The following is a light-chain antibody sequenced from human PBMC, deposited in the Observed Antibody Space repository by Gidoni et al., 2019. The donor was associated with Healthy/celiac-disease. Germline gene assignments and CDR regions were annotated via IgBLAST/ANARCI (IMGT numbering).Light chain of an antibody. V-gene: IGKV4-1*01. CDR1: QRVLYSSNNKNY. Sequence: DIVMTQSPDSLALSLGERATIHCKSSQRVLYSSNNKNYLAWYQQKPGQPPKLLIYWASTRESGVPDRFSGSGSGKDITLTISSLQAEDVAVYCCQQYYSTPYTFGQGTKLEIK. J-gene: IGKJ2*01. CDR3: QQYYSTPYT. CDR2: WAS.